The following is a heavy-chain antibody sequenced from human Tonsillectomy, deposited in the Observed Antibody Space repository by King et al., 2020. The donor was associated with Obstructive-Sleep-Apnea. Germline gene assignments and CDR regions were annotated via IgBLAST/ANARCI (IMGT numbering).Heavy chain of an antibody. V-gene: IGHV3-9*01. D-gene: IGHD6-19*01. CDR2: ISGNRGGI. J-gene: IGHJ4*02. CDR3: AKDKDSSGWYADY. CDR1: GFTFDDYA. Sequence: VQLVESGGGLVKPGRSLRLSCVASGFTFDDYAMHWVGQAPGKGREWVEGISGNRGGIGYVDSVKGRFTISREKVKKSLYLQMNSLRVEDTALYYCAKDKDSSGWYADYWGQGTLVTVSS.